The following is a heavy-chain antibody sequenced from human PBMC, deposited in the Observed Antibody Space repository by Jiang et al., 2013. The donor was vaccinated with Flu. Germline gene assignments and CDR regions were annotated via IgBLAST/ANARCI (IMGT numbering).Heavy chain of an antibody. D-gene: IGHD3-22*01. J-gene: IGHJ4*02. Sequence: GAEVKKPGSSVKVSCKASGGTFSTYGIDWVRQAPGQGLEWMGGIIPIFGAPKYAQKFQGRATFTADTSTSTVYMELSSLRSEDTAMYYCARGPDTSGYYYFYWGQGTLVTVSS. CDR2: IIPIFGAP. CDR1: GGTFSTYG. CDR3: ARGPDTSGYYYFY. V-gene: IGHV1-69*06.